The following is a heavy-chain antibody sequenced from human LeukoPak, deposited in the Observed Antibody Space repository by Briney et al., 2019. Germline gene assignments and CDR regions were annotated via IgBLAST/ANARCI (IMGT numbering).Heavy chain of an antibody. V-gene: IGHV3-23*01. Sequence: GGSLRLSCAASGFTLSSYAMSWVRQGPGKGLEWVSAISVSGNTYHADSVKGRFTISRDSSKNTLYLQMNSLRADDTAAYYCAKPLYNSGWYGGGDSWGQGTLVSVSS. D-gene: IGHD6-19*01. CDR1: GFTLSSYA. CDR2: ISVSGNT. CDR3: AKPLYNSGWYGGGDS. J-gene: IGHJ5*02.